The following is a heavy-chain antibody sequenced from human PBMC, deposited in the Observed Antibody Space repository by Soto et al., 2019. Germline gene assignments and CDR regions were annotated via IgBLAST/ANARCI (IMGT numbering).Heavy chain of an antibody. CDR3: ARDTVEMATIHDYYYYYGMDV. CDR1: GGTFSSYV. J-gene: IGHJ6*02. V-gene: IGHV1-69*13. CDR2: IIPIFGTA. Sequence: ALVEVSCKASGGTFSSYVISWVRQAPGQGLEWMGGIIPIFGTANYAQKFQGRVTITADESTSTAYMELSSLRSEDTAVYYCARDTVEMATIHDYYYYYGMDVWGQGTTVTVSS. D-gene: IGHD5-12*01.